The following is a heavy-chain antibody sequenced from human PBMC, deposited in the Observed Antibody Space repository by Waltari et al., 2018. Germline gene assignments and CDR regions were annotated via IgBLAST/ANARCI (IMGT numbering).Heavy chain of an antibody. CDR1: GYTFTSYG. CDR2: ISAYNCNR. Sequence: QVQLVQSGAEVKKPGASVKVSCKASGYTFTSYGISWVRQAPGQGLEWMGWISAYNCNRNYALKLQGGVTTNTDIPMMTAYRELRSRGADDTAVYYCARDLDDYVWGSYRQPPSCWGQGTLVTVSS. J-gene: IGHJ4*02. CDR3: ARDLDDYVWGSYRQPPSC. V-gene: IGHV1-18*01. D-gene: IGHD3-16*02.